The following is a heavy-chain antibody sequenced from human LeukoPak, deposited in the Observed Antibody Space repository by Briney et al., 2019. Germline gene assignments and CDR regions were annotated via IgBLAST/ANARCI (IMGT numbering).Heavy chain of an antibody. CDR2: ISAYNGNT. D-gene: IGHD6-19*01. J-gene: IGHJ5*02. CDR1: GYTFTTYG. CDR3: ARDPSSGWYLKGWFDP. V-gene: IGHV1-18*01. Sequence: ASVKVSCKASGYTFTTYGINWVRQAPGQGLEWMGWISAYNGNTNYAQKLQGRVSMTTDTSTSTAYMELRSLRSDDTAVYYCARDPSSGWYLKGWFDPWGQGTLVTVSS.